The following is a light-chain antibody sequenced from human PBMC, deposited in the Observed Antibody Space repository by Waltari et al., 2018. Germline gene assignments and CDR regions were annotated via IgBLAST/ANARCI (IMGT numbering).Light chain of an antibody. CDR1: SSDVGGYDY. CDR2: DVT. J-gene: IGLJ3*02. V-gene: IGLV2-14*03. CDR3: FSYRRSSTWG. Sequence: QSALTQPASVSGSPGQSITISCTGTSSDVGGYDYVSWYQQHPGKAPKLLIYDVTKRPSGVSNRFSGSKSANTASLTISGLQAEDEADYYCFSYRRSSTWGFGEGTKLTVL.